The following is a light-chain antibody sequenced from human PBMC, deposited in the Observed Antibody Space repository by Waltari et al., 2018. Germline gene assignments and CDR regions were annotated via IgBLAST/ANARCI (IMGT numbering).Light chain of an antibody. V-gene: IGLV3-19*01. J-gene: IGLJ2*01. CDR3: HSRDASGVAGS. Sequence: SSELTQDPAVSVAMGQTVMITCQGDSLRSYYASWYQQRPGQAPILVIYDKNNRPSGVQYRFSGSSSHNTGSLTITGAQAEDEASYYCHSRDASGVAGSFGGGTKLTVL. CDR2: DKN. CDR1: SLRSYY.